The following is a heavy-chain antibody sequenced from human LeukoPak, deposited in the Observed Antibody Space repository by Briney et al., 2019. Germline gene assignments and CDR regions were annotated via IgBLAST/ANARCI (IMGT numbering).Heavy chain of an antibody. CDR3: ASSRAGGYFDY. J-gene: IGHJ4*02. V-gene: IGHV1-18*04. Sequence: ASVNVSCKASGYTFTSYGISWVRQAPGQGLEWMGWISAYNGNTNYAQKLQGRVTMTTDTSTSTAYMELRSLRSDDTAVYYCASSRAGGYFDYWGQGTLVTVSS. CDR1: GYTFTSYG. D-gene: IGHD3-16*01. CDR2: ISAYNGNT.